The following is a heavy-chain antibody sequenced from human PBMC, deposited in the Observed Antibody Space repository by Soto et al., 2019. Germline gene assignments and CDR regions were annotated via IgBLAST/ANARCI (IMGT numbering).Heavy chain of an antibody. CDR1: GFTLSSYA. CDR2: ISGSGGST. CDR3: AKKEAPYYFDY. J-gene: IGHJ4*02. Sequence: GGSLRLSCAASGFTLSSYAMIWVRQAPGKGLEWVSAISGSGGSTYYADSVKGRFTISRDNSKNTLYLQMNSLRAEDTAVYYCAKKEAPYYFDYWGQGTLVTVSS. V-gene: IGHV3-23*01.